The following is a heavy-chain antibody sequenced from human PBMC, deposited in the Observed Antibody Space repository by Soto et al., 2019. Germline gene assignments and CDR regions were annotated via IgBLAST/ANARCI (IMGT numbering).Heavy chain of an antibody. CDR1: GGSVSSGSYF. J-gene: IGHJ4*02. Sequence: QVQLQESGPGLVKPSETLSLTCTVSGGSVSSGSYFWSWIRQPPGKVLEFIGYISYSGTTNYNSSLKSRVTISKDTSEKQFSLKLSSVTAADTAVYYCARYRTGGTGFDYWGQGTLVTVSS. CDR2: ISYSGTT. V-gene: IGHV4-61*01. CDR3: ARYRTGGTGFDY. D-gene: IGHD1-1*01.